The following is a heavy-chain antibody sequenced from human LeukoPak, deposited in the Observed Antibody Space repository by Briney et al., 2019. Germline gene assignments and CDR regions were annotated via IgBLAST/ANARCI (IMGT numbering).Heavy chain of an antibody. CDR3: ARGRRNYEACAY. D-gene: IGHD1-7*01. J-gene: IGHJ4*02. CDR2: MNPNIGNT. Sequence: ASVNVSCKASGYTFNSYDINWVRQATGQGREWMGWMNPNIGNTGYAQKFEGRVTMTRNNSISTAYMELSSLRSEATAVYYCARGRRNYEACAYWGQGTLVTVSS. CDR1: GYTFNSYD. V-gene: IGHV1-8*01.